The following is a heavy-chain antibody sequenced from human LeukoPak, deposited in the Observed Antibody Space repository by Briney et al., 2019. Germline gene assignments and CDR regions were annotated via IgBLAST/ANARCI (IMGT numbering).Heavy chain of an antibody. V-gene: IGHV3-30-3*01. Sequence: PGGSLRLSCAASGFTFSSYAMHWVRQAPGKGLEWVAVISYDGSSKYYADSVKGRLTISRDNSKNTLYLQMNSLRAEDTAVYYCARSSGWYRALWDWGQGTLVTVSS. D-gene: IGHD6-19*01. CDR1: GFTFSSYA. CDR3: ARSSGWYRALWD. CDR2: ISYDGSSK. J-gene: IGHJ4*02.